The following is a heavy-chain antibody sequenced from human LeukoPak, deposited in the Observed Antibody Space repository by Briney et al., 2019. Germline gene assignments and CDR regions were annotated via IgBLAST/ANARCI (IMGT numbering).Heavy chain of an antibody. CDR3: ARDGGAMAFYDSSGLPYFDY. Sequence: GGSLRLSCAAAGFTFSSYSMNWVRQAPGKGLEWVSSISSSSSYIYYADSVKGRFTISRDNAKNSLYLQMNSLRAEDTAVYYCARDGGAMAFYDSSGLPYFDYWGQGTLVTVPS. CDR2: ISSSSSYI. J-gene: IGHJ4*02. CDR1: GFTFSSYS. V-gene: IGHV3-21*01. D-gene: IGHD3-22*01.